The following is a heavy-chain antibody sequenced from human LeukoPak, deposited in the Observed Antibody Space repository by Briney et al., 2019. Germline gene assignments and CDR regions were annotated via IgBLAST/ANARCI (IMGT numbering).Heavy chain of an antibody. D-gene: IGHD3-9*01. CDR3: ARRIWYHDILTAYNI. Sequence: PSKTLSLTCAVYGGSFSGYYWSWIRQPPGKGLEWIGEINHSGSTNYNPSLKSRVTISVDTSKNQFSLNLSSVTAADTAVYYCARRIWYHDILTAYNIWGQGTPVTVSS. J-gene: IGHJ4*02. CDR2: INHSGST. CDR1: GGSFSGYY. V-gene: IGHV4-34*01.